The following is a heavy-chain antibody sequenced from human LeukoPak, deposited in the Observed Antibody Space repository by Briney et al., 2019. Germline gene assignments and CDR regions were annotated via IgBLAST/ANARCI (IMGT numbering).Heavy chain of an antibody. CDR2: IYSGGST. Sequence: QPGGSLRLSCAASGFTVSNNYMNWVRQAPGKGLEWVSVIYSGGSTYYADSVKGRFTISRDNSKNTLYLQMNSLRAEDTAVYYCARIVVMTLTDDYWGQGTLVTVSS. J-gene: IGHJ4*02. CDR3: ARIVVMTLTDDY. CDR1: GFTVSNNY. D-gene: IGHD3-22*01. V-gene: IGHV3-66*01.